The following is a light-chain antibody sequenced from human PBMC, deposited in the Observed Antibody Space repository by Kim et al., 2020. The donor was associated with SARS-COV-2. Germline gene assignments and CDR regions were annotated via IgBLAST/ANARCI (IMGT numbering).Light chain of an antibody. Sequence: GQRVTISCSGSTSNIGSNFVYWYQQVPGTAPQLLIYRNNQRPSGVPDRFLGSKSGTSASLAISGLRSEDESDYYCAVWDDSLSGRVFGGGTQLTVL. V-gene: IGLV1-47*01. CDR2: RNN. CDR3: AVWDDSLSGRV. J-gene: IGLJ3*02. CDR1: TSNIGSNF.